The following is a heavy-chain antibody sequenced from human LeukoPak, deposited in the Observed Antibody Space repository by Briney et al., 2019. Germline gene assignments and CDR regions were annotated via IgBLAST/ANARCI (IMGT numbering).Heavy chain of an antibody. J-gene: IGHJ4*02. CDR3: ATVAAADTWDFDY. V-gene: IGHV3-7*03. CDR2: IKQDGSEK. Sequence: GGSLRLSCAASGFTFSSYWMSWVRQAPGKGLEWVADIKQDGSEKYYVDSVKGRFTISRDNAKNSLYLQMNSLRAEDTALYYCATVAAADTWDFDYWGQGTLVTVSS. D-gene: IGHD6-13*01. CDR1: GFTFSSYW.